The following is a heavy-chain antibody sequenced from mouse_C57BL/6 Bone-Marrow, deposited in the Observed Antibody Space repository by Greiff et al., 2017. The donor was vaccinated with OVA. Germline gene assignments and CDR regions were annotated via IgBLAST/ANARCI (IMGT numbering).Heavy chain of an antibody. CDR3: ASLLNYGNYPYYFDY. V-gene: IGHV1-61*01. CDR2: IYPSDSET. CDR1: GYTFTSYW. D-gene: IGHD2-1*01. Sequence: VQLQQSGAELVRPGSSVKLSCKASGYTFTSYWMDWVKQRPGQGLEWIGNIYPSDSETHYNQKFKDKATLTVDKSSSTAYMQHSSLTSEDSAVYYCASLLNYGNYPYYFDYWGQGTTLTVSS. J-gene: IGHJ2*01.